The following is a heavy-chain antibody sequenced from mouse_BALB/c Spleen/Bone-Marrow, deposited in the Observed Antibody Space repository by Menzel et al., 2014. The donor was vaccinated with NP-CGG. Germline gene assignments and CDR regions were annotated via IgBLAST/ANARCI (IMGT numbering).Heavy chain of an antibody. CDR2: INPGDGSA. CDR3: ARSGDGYYWYFDV. CDR1: GYTFTSYD. J-gene: IGHJ1*01. V-gene: IGHV1S33*01. D-gene: IGHD2-3*01. Sequence: SWPALGKPGNLEQLYCPASGYTFTSYDINWVKQRPGQGLELIGWINPGDGSAKYNEKFKGKATLTADKSSSTAYMQLSSLTSENTAVYFCARSGDGYYWYFDVWGAGTMGTGSA.